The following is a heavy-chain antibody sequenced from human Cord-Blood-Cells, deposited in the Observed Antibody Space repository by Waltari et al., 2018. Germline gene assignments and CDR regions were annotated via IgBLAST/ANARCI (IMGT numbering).Heavy chain of an antibody. CDR2: SNHSGRT. CDR1: GGSFSGYY. CDR3: ARVRGVVIAIDY. J-gene: IGHJ4*02. V-gene: IGHV4-34*01. D-gene: IGHD2-21*01. Sequence: QVQLQQWGAGLLKPSETLSLTCAVYGGSFSGYYWSWIRQPPGKGLEWIGESNHSGRTNYNPSLKSRVTISVDTSKNQFSLKLSSVTAADTAVYYCARVRGVVIAIDYWGQGTLVTVSS.